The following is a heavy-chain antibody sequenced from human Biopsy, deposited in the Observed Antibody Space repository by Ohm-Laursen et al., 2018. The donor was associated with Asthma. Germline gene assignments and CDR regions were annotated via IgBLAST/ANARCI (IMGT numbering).Heavy chain of an antibody. V-gene: IGHV4-34*01. CDR3: ARGPELDV. J-gene: IGHJ6*02. CDR1: ALSVRDYY. CDR2: TNERGVT. Sequence: GTLSLTCSIYALSVRDYYWTWIRQSPGKGLEWIGETNERGVTNNNPSLKSRVIISIDTYWNRVSLKLTSVTAADTAVYYCARGPELDVWGQGTTVTVSS.